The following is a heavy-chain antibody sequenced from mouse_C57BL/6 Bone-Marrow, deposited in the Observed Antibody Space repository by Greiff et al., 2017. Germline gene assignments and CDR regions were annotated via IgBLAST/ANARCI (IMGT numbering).Heavy chain of an antibody. Sequence: QVQLQQPGAELVKPGASVKMSCKASGYTFTSYWITWVKQRPGQGLEWIGDIYPGSGSTNYNEKFKSKATLTVDTSSSTAYMQLSSLTSEDSAVYYCARREGYDSSWFAYWGQGTLVTVAA. CDR1: GYTFTSYW. J-gene: IGHJ3*01. V-gene: IGHV1-55*01. D-gene: IGHD2-4*01. CDR3: ARREGYDSSWFAY. CDR2: IYPGSGST.